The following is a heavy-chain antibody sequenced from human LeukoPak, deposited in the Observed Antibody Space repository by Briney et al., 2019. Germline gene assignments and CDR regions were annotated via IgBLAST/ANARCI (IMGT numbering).Heavy chain of an antibody. CDR2: ISGGGGST. V-gene: IGHV3-23*01. CDR3: ARSTHSTGGSQYSSDH. Sequence: TGGSLRLSCVASEFTFSSNAMSWVRQAPGKGLEWVSAISGGGGSTYYADSVKGRFTISRDNSKNTLYLQMNSLRAEDTAVYFCARSTHSTGGSQYSSDHWGQGTLVTVSS. D-gene: IGHD1-26*01. J-gene: IGHJ4*02. CDR1: EFTFSSNA.